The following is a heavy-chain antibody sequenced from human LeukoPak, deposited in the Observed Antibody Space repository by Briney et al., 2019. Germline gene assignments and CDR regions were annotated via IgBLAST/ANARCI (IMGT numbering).Heavy chain of an antibody. J-gene: IGHJ4*02. CDR1: GGSISSYY. Sequence: PSETLSLTCTVSGGSISSYYWSWIRQPPGKGLEWIGYIYYSGSTNYNPSLKSRVTISVDTSKKQFSLKLSSVTAADTAVYYCARGQRGYSSSWYDYWGQGTLVTVSS. D-gene: IGHD6-13*01. V-gene: IGHV4-59*01. CDR3: ARGQRGYSSSWYDY. CDR2: IYYSGST.